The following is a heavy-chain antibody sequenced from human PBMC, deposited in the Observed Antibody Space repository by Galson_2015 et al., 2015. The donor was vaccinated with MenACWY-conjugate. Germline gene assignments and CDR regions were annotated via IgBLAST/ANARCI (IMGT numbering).Heavy chain of an antibody. Sequence: LRLSCAASGFTFSNYAMSWVRQPPGKGLEGVSGISGRTGSTYYADSVKGRLTISRDDPKNTLYLQMNSLRVEDTAIYYCARYRLDTSATTDFWGQGTLVAVSS. D-gene: IGHD2-2*01. V-gene: IGHV3-23*01. CDR1: GFTFSNYA. CDR2: ISGRTGST. CDR3: ARYRLDTSATTDF. J-gene: IGHJ4*02.